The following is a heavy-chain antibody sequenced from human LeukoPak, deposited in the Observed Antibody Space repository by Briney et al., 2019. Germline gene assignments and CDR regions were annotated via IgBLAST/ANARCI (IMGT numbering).Heavy chain of an antibody. V-gene: IGHV1-46*01. CDR2: INPSGGST. Sequence: ASVKVSCKASGYTFTSYYMHWVRQAPGQGLEWMGIINPSGGSTSYAQKFQGRVTMTRDTSTSTVYMELSSLRSEDTAVYYCAGVGFDWKGMDVWGQGTTVTVSS. D-gene: IGHD3-9*01. CDR1: GYTFTSYY. CDR3: AGVGFDWKGMDV. J-gene: IGHJ6*02.